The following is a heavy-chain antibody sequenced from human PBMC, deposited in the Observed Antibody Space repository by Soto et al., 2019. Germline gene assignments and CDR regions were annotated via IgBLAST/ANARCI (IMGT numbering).Heavy chain of an antibody. CDR1: GYTFTSYG. J-gene: IGHJ4*02. D-gene: IGHD3-22*01. V-gene: IGHV1-18*04. CDR2: ISAYNGNT. Sequence: ASVKVSCKASGYTFTSYGISWVRQAPGQGLEWMGWISAYNGNTNYAQKLQGRVTMTTDTSTSTAYMELRSLRSDDTAVYYCAREEAITMIVVANGPLDYWGQGTLVTVSS. CDR3: AREEAITMIVVANGPLDY.